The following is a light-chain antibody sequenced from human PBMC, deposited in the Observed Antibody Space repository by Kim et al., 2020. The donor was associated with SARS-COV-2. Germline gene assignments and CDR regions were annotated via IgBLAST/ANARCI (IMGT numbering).Light chain of an antibody. CDR3: QQYDSYSPYT. CDR2: KAS. Sequence: DIQMTQSPSTLSASVGDRVTITCRASQSISSWLAWYQQKPGKAPKLLIYKASNLESGVPSRFSGSGSGTEFTLTISGLQPDDFATYYCQQYDSYSPYTFGQGTKLEI. J-gene: IGKJ2*01. CDR1: QSISSW. V-gene: IGKV1-5*03.